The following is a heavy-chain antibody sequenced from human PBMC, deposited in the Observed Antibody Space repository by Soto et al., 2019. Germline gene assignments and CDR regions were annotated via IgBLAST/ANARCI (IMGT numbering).Heavy chain of an antibody. V-gene: IGHV3-23*01. Sequence: EVQLLESGGGLVQPGGSLRLSCAASGFTFSSHAMSWVRQAPGKGLEWVSAVSGGGGGTYYADSVKGRFTISRDNSKNTLDLQMNSLRAEDTAIYYCAKGLRGYSSSSLDYWGQGTLVTVSS. J-gene: IGHJ4*02. CDR1: GFTFSSHA. D-gene: IGHD6-6*01. CDR3: AKGLRGYSSSSLDY. CDR2: VSGGGGGT.